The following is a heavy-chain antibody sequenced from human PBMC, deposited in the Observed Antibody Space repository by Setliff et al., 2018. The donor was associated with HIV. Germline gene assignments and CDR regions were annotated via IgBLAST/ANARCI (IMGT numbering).Heavy chain of an antibody. J-gene: IGHJ6*02. CDR2: ITSGGST. Sequence: PGGSLRLSCAASGFTFSSYAMSWVRQTPEKGLEWVSIITSGGSTYYADSVKGRFTISRDNAKNSIYLQMNSLRAGDTAVYYCAREIVTLYTGGHYLYGIDVWGQGTAVTVSS. CDR3: AREIVTLYTGGHYLYGIDV. CDR1: GFTFSSYA. D-gene: IGHD3-22*01. V-gene: IGHV3-21*06.